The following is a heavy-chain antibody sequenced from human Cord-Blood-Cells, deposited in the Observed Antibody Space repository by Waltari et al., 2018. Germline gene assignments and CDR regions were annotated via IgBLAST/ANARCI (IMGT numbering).Heavy chain of an antibody. D-gene: IGHD6-13*01. CDR3: ARRGYSSSFDY. CDR2: IYYSGST. J-gene: IGHJ4*02. CDR1: GGSISSSSYY. Sequence: QLHLQESGPGLVKPSATLSLTCTVSGGSISSSSYYWGWIRQPPGKGLEWIGSIYYSGSTYYNPSLKSRVTISVDTSKNQFSLKLSSVTAADTAVYYCARRGYSSSFDYWGQGTLVTVSS. V-gene: IGHV4-39*01.